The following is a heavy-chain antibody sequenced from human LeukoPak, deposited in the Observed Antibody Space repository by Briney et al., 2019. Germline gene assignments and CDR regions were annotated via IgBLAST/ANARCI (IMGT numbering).Heavy chain of an antibody. CDR3: ATDCSSTSCRRYYYYYMDV. D-gene: IGHD2-2*01. Sequence: GGSLRLSCAASGFTFSSYWMHWGRQAPGKGLVWVSRINTDGSSTSYADSVKGRFTISRDNAKNTLYLQMNSLRAEDTAVYYCATDCSSTSCRRYYYYYMDVWGKGTTVTVSS. V-gene: IGHV3-74*01. J-gene: IGHJ6*03. CDR1: GFTFSSYW. CDR2: INTDGSST.